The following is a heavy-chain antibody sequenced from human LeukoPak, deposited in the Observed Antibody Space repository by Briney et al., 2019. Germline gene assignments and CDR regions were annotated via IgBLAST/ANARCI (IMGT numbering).Heavy chain of an antibody. J-gene: IGHJ4*02. CDR2: FYPEDGET. CDR3: ATGVWFGELFAGDFDY. Sequence: ASVKVSRKVSGYTLTELSMHWVRQAPGKGLEWMGGFYPEDGETIYAQKFQGRVTMTEDTSTDTAYMELSSLRSEDTAVYYCATGVWFGELFAGDFDYWGQGTLVTVSS. V-gene: IGHV1-24*01. CDR1: GYTLTELS. D-gene: IGHD3-10*01.